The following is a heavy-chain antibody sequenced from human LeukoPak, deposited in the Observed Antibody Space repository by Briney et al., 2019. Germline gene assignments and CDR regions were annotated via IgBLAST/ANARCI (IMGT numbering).Heavy chain of an antibody. V-gene: IGHV1-24*01. J-gene: IGHJ5*02. CDR3: ATLDYSGTNPNS. D-gene: IGHD1-26*01. Sequence: GASVKVSCKVSGYTLKEFSMHWGRQAPGKGLEWMGGFEGDEKVYAQKFQGKITIIEDTSTDTAYMEMSSLRSEDTAVYFCATLDYSGTNPNSWGLGTLVIVSS. CDR2: FEGDEK. CDR1: GYTLKEFS.